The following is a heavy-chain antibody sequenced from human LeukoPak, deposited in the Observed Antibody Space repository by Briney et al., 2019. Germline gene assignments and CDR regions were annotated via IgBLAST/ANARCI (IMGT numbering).Heavy chain of an antibody. J-gene: IGHJ4*02. Sequence: PSETLSLTCTVSGGSISSYYWSWIRQPPGKGLEWIGYIYYSGITNYNPSLKSRATISVDTSKNQFSLKLNSVTAADTAVYYCARRTGSTTFDYWGQGTLVTVSS. CDR2: IYYSGIT. V-gene: IGHV4-59*08. CDR1: GGSISSYY. D-gene: IGHD1-1*01. CDR3: ARRTGSTTFDY.